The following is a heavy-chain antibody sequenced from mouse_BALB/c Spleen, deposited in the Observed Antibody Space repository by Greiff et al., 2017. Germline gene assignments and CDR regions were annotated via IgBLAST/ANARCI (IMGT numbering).Heavy chain of an antibody. CDR2: IRNKANGYTT. J-gene: IGHJ4*01. D-gene: IGHD1-2*01. Sequence: EVMLVESGGGLVQPGGSLRLSCATSGFTFTDYYMSWVRQPPGKALEWLGFIRNKANGYTTEYSASVKGRFTISRDNSQSILYLQMNTLRAEDSATYYCARDRKFITTAYYYAMDYWGQGTSVTVSS. V-gene: IGHV7-3*02. CDR3: ARDRKFITTAYYYAMDY. CDR1: GFTFTDYY.